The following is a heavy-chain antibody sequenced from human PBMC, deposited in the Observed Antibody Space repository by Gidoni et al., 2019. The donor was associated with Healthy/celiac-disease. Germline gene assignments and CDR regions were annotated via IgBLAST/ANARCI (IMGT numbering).Heavy chain of an antibody. J-gene: IGHJ4*02. Sequence: QVQLQQWGAGLLKPSETLSLTCAVYGGSFSGYYWSWIRQPPGKGLEWIGEINHSGSTNYNPSLKSRVTISVDTSKNQFSLKLSSVTAADTAVYYCARGHRGQWRYGDYWGQGTLVTVSS. V-gene: IGHV4-34*01. D-gene: IGHD6-19*01. CDR3: ARGHRGQWRYGDY. CDR2: INHSGST. CDR1: GGSFSGYY.